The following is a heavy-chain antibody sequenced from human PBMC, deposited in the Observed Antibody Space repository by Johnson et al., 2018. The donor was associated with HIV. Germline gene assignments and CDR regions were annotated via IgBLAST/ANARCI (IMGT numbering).Heavy chain of an antibody. D-gene: IGHD1-26*01. Sequence: QVQLVESGGGVVRPGGSLRLSCAASGFTVGSNSMTWVRHAPGKGLEWVAFIRYDGSNKYYADSVKGRFTISRDNGKNSLYLQMNSLRTEDTALYYCAKDASGSYSRAQSISDAFDIWGQGTMVTVSS. CDR1: GFTVGSNS. J-gene: IGHJ3*02. CDR2: IRYDGSNK. V-gene: IGHV3-30*02. CDR3: AKDASGSYSRAQSISDAFDI.